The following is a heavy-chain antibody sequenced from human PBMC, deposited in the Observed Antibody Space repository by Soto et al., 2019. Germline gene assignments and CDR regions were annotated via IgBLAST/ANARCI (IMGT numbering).Heavy chain of an antibody. CDR2: VFSSGRT. D-gene: IGHD1-7*01. V-gene: IGHV4-59*01. J-gene: IGHJ1*01. CDR3: ARVMTNYGDSDYFQP. CDR1: GESISSYY. Sequence: SETLSLTCTVSGESISSYYWSWIRQNPGKGLEWIGHVFSSGRTNYNPSLKSRVTISVDTSKNQFSLKLSSVTAADTAVYYCARVMTNYGDSDYFQPWGQRTLVTFSS.